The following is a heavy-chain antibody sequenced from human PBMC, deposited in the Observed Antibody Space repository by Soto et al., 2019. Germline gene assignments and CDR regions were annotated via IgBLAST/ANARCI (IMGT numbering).Heavy chain of an antibody. CDR3: ARHLAYCGGHCYSYFDY. V-gene: IGHV4-34*01. CDR2: INHSGST. D-gene: IGHD2-21*02. J-gene: IGHJ4*02. Sequence: SETLSLTCAVYGGSFSGYYWSWIRQPPEKGLEWIGEINHSGSTNYNPSLKSRVTISVDTSKNQFSLKLSSVTAADTAVYYCARHLAYCGGHCYSYFDYWGQGTLVTLSS. CDR1: GGSFSGYY.